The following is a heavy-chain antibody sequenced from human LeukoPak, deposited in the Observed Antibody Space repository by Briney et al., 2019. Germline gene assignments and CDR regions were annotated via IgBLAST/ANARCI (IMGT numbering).Heavy chain of an antibody. J-gene: IGHJ4*02. Sequence: SETLSLTCTVSGGSISSYYWSWIRQPPGKGLEWIGYIYYSGSTNYNPSLKSRVTISVDTSKNQFSLKLSSVTAADTAVYYCARVDRGYGDYLGYWGQGTLVTVSS. CDR1: GGSISSYY. D-gene: IGHD4-17*01. V-gene: IGHV4-59*01. CDR3: ARVDRGYGDYLGY. CDR2: IYYSGST.